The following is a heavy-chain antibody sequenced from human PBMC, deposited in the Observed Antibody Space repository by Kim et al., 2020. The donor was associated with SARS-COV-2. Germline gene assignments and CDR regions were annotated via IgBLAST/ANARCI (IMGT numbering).Heavy chain of an antibody. CDR2: IYSGGST. CDR3: ARDVFGELLYGLS. V-gene: IGHV3-66*01. Sequence: GGSLRLSCAASGFSISSNYIYWIRQAPGKGLEWVSLIYSGGSTYCADSVKGRFTISRDNSKNTLYLQMNSLRAEDTGVYYCARDVFGELLYGLSWGQGTLVTVSS. D-gene: IGHD3-10*02. J-gene: IGHJ5*02. CDR1: GFSISSNY.